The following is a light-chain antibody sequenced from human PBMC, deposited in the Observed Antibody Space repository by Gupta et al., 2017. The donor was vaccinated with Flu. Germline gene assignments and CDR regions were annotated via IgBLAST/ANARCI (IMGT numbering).Light chain of an antibody. Sequence: QSALTQPRSVSGSPGQSVTISCTGISSDVGDYGYVSWYQQHPGKAPKLIIYDVTKRPSGVPDRFSGSKSGNTASLTISGLQAEDEAEYYCCSDAGKYSLYVSGDGTKVTVL. V-gene: IGLV2-11*01. CDR1: SSDVGDYGY. CDR3: CSDAGKYSLYV. J-gene: IGLJ1*01. CDR2: DVT.